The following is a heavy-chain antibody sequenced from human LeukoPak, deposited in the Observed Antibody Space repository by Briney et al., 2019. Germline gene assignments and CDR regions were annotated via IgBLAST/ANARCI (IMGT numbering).Heavy chain of an antibody. Sequence: EASLQISCKNSGASFTKYWSGWVRQVPGKGLEGVGIIYPGNSDTRYSPSFQGQVTFSVDKSISTAYLQWSSLKASDTAMYYCASQGYSYGYGLDYWGRGTLVTVSS. D-gene: IGHD5-18*01. CDR2: IYPGNSDT. CDR3: ASQGYSYGYGLDY. J-gene: IGHJ4*02. CDR1: GASFTKYW. V-gene: IGHV5-51*01.